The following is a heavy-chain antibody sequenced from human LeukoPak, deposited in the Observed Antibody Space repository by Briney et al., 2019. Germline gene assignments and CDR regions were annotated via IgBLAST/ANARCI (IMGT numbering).Heavy chain of an antibody. J-gene: IGHJ6*02. Sequence: TSETLSLTCSVSGGSISNTSYYWGWIRQPPGKGLEWFGSIFYTRSTYYNPSLKSRVTISVDTSKNQFSLKLSSVTAADTAVYYCAGSSILGYCSGGSCYSGRPYYYYGMDVWGQGTTVTVSS. CDR1: GGSISNTSYY. CDR2: IFYTRST. V-gene: IGHV4-39*07. CDR3: AGSSILGYCSGGSCYSGRPYYYYGMDV. D-gene: IGHD2-15*01.